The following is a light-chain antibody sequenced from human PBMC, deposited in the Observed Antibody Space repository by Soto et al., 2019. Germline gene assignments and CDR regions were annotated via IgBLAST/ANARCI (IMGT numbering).Light chain of an antibody. CDR1: QSISSY. CDR3: QQSYSTPWT. V-gene: IGKV1-39*01. J-gene: IGKJ1*01. Sequence: DIHVTKSPSSLSSSVGDKVTITFRASQSISSYLTWYQQKPGKAPKALIYAASTLQSGVPSRFSGSGSGRDFTLTINWLQPEDFATYYCQQSYSTPWTFGQGTKVDI. CDR2: AAS.